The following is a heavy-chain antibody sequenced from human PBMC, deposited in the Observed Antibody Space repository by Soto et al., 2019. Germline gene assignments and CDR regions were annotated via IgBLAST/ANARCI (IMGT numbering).Heavy chain of an antibody. J-gene: IGHJ4*02. V-gene: IGHV1-69*13. Sequence: SAKLSCTARGGRKKNRGSRWARHAPGQGLEWMGGIIPVFGTTNYAQKFQGRLTITADDFTSTVYMELSWLGYEDTAVYYCARENGVAVAAILYNFDYGGPGTLVT. D-gene: IGHD6-19*01. CDR3: ARENGVAVAAILYNFDY. CDR1: GGRKKNRG. CDR2: IIPVFGTT.